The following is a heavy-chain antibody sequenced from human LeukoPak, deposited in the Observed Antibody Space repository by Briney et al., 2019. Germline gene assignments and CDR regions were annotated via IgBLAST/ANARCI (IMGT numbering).Heavy chain of an antibody. CDR1: GFTFSSYE. CDR3: ARDGGWDSSSNWFDP. J-gene: IGHJ5*02. CDR2: ISSSGSTI. D-gene: IGHD6-13*01. Sequence: GGSLRLSCAASGFTFSSYEMNWVRQAPGKGLEWVSYISSSGSTIYYADSVKGRFTISRDNAKNSLYLQMNSLRAEDTAVYYCARDGGWDSSSNWFDPWGQGTLVTVSS. V-gene: IGHV3-48*03.